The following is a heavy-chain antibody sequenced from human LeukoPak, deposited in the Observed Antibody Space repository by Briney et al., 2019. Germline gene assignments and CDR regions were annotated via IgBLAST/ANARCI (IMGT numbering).Heavy chain of an antibody. CDR1: GYTFTSYD. J-gene: IGHJ4*02. Sequence: ASXKVSCKASGYTFTSYDINWVRQATGQGVEWMGWMNPKSGNTGYAQKFQGRVTMTRNTSISTAYMELSSLRSEDTAVYYCARGRLIAARWVDWGQGTLVTVSS. CDR2: MNPKSGNT. V-gene: IGHV1-8*01. CDR3: ARGRLIAARWVD. D-gene: IGHD6-6*01.